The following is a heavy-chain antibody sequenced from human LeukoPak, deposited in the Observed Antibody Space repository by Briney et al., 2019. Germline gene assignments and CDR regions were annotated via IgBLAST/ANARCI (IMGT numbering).Heavy chain of an antibody. J-gene: IGHJ4*02. Sequence: GVSLRLSCAASGFTLSIYSINWVRQAPGKGLEWVSLISGSGGSTYYVDSVKGRFTLSRDNSKNTLYLQMHSLRAEDTAVYYCARGGHTSSPWRNFFDHWGQGTLVTVSS. CDR3: ARGGHTSSPWRNFFDH. D-gene: IGHD6-6*01. CDR1: GFTLSIYS. CDR2: ISGSGGST. V-gene: IGHV3-23*01.